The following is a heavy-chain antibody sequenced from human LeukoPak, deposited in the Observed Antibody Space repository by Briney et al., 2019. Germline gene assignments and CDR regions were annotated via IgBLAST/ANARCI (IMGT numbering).Heavy chain of an antibody. CDR3: ARGGDIVVVTADGDAFDI. CDR1: GYTFTGYY. CDR2: ISAYNGNT. Sequence: PGASVKVSCKASGYTFTGYYMHWVRQAPGQGLEWMGWISAYNGNTNYAQKLQGRVTMTTDTSTSTAYMELRSLRSDDTAVYYCARGGDIVVVTADGDAFDIWGQGTMVTVSS. V-gene: IGHV1-18*04. J-gene: IGHJ3*02. D-gene: IGHD2-21*02.